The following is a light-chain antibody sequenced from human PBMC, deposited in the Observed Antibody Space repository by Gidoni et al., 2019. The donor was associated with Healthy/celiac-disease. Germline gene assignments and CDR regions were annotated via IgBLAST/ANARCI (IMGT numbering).Light chain of an antibody. CDR3: QQSYSTPPT. V-gene: IGKV1-39*01. Sequence: DLQMTPSPSSLSASVGDRFTITCRASQSISSYLNWYQQKPGKAPKLLIYAASSLQSGVQSRFSGSGSGTDFTITISSLQPEDFATYYCQQSYSTPPTFGQGTKVESK. J-gene: IGKJ1*01. CDR1: QSISSY. CDR2: AAS.